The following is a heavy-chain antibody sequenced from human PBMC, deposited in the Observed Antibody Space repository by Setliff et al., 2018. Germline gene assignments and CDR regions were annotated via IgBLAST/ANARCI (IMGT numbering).Heavy chain of an antibody. J-gene: IGHJ4*02. CDR1: GFTFSTYA. CDR3: ARWRSSSPDDF. Sequence: AESLTLSCAASGFTFSTYAMNWIRQAPGKGLEWVGYIFYDGSEKYYADSVKGRFTISRDNAKNSLYLQIDSLRDEDTAVYYCARWRSSSPDDFWGQGTLVTVSS. V-gene: IGHV3-30*04. CDR2: IFYDGSEK. D-gene: IGHD6-6*01.